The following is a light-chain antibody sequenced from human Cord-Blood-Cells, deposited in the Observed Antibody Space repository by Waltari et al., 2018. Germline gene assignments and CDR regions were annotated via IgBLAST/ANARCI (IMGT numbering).Light chain of an antibody. CDR2: DVS. J-gene: IGLJ2*01. CDR3: CSYAGSYTLV. Sequence: QSALTQPRSVSGSPGQSVTISCTGTSSDVGGYNYFSWYQQHPGKAPKLMLYDVSKRPSGVPDRFSGSKSGNTASLTISGLQAEDEADYYCCSYAGSYTLVFGGGTKLTVL. CDR1: SSDVGGYNY. V-gene: IGLV2-11*01.